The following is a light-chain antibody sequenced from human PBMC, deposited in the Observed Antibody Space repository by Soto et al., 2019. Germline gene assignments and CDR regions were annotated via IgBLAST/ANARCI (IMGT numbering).Light chain of an antibody. CDR2: DAS. CDR3: QQYESLPLT. CDR1: QDINKN. V-gene: IGKV1-33*01. J-gene: IGKJ5*01. Sequence: DIQMTQSPSSLSASVGDRFTITCQASQDINKNLIWYQQKPGKAPKLLIYDASDLETGVPSRFSGSGSGTGFTFTISSLQPEDFATYYCQQYESLPLTFGQGTRLRL.